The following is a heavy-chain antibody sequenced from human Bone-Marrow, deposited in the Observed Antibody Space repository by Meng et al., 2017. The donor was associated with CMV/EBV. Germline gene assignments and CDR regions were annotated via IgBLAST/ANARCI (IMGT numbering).Heavy chain of an antibody. V-gene: IGHV3-48*04. J-gene: IGHJ6*02. CDR3: ARDATVTTYGMDV. Sequence: GGSLRLSCAASGFTFSSYSMNWVRQAPGKGLEWVSSISSSGSTIYYADSVKGRFTISRDNAKNSLYLQMNSLRAEDTAVYYCARDATVTTYGMDVWGQGTTVTVSS. D-gene: IGHD4-11*01. CDR1: GFTFSSYS. CDR2: ISSSGSTI.